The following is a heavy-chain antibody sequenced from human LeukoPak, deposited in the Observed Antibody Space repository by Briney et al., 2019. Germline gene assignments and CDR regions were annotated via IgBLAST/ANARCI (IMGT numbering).Heavy chain of an antibody. V-gene: IGHV1-69*13. J-gene: IGHJ4*02. Sequence: ASVKVSCKASGGTFSSYAISWVRQAPGQGLEWMGGIIPIFGTANYAQKFQGRVTITADESTSTAYMELSSLRSEDTAVYYCARDRDDSSGKFDYWGQGTLATVSS. D-gene: IGHD6-19*01. CDR2: IIPIFGTA. CDR3: ARDRDDSSGKFDY. CDR1: GGTFSSYA.